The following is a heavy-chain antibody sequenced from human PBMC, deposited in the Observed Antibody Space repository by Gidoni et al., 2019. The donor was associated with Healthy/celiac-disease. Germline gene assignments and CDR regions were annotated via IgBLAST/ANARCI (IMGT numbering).Heavy chain of an antibody. CDR1: GFTLSSYS. J-gene: IGHJ4*02. CDR3: ERVVVGATFVFDY. V-gene: IGHV3-21*01. D-gene: IGHD1-26*01. Sequence: EVQLVESGGGLVKPGGSLRLSCAASGFTLSSYSMNWVRQAPGNGLEWVSSISSSSSYIYYADSVKGRYTISRDNAKNSLYLQMNSLRAEDTAVYYWERVVVGATFVFDYWGQGTLVTVSS. CDR2: ISSSSSYI.